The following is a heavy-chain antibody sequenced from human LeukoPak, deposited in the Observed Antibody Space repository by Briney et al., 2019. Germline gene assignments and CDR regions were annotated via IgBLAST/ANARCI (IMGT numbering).Heavy chain of an antibody. D-gene: IGHD3-22*01. V-gene: IGHV3-23*01. J-gene: IGHJ3*02. CDR1: GFTFSSYA. CDR2: ISGSGGST. CDR3: AKDTMIVVVRDAFDI. Sequence: PGGSLRLSCAASGFTFSSYAMSWVRQAPGKGLEWVSAISGSGGSTYYADSVKGRFTTSRDNSKNTLYLQMNSLRAEDTAVYYCAKDTMIVVVRDAFDIWGQGTMVTVSS.